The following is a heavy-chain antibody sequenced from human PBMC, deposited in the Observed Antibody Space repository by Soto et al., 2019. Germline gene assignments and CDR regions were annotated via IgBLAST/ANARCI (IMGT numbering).Heavy chain of an antibody. CDR1: GFTFSGYG. D-gene: IGHD2-2*01. CDR3: ARNRGSCSGTTCYFDY. Sequence: GGSLRLSCAASGFTFSGYGMHWVRQAPGKALQWVAIIWDDGSNKYYADSVKGRFTISRDNFKNTLYLQMDSLRAEDTAVYYCARNRGSCSGTTCYFDYRGQGALVTVSS. CDR2: IWDDGSNK. V-gene: IGHV3-33*01. J-gene: IGHJ4*02.